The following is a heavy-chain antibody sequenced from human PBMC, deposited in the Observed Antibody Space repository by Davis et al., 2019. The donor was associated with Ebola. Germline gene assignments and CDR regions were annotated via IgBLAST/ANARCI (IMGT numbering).Heavy chain of an antibody. V-gene: IGHV5-51*01. CDR3: ARGTDGYNPGGYFDS. J-gene: IGHJ4*02. D-gene: IGHD5-24*01. CDR1: GNSFTSHW. CDR2: IYTGDSDT. Sequence: GESLKISCKDSGNSFTSHWIGWVRQMPGKGLDWMGIIYTGDSDTRYSPSFRGQVIISADKSISTAYLQWSSLKASDTAMYYCARGTDGYNPGGYFDSWGQGTLVTVSS.